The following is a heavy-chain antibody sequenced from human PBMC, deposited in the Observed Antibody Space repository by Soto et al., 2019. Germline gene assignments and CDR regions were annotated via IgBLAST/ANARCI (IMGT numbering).Heavy chain of an antibody. CDR1: GFTFSSYA. CDR3: ASTSGGGWYLDY. Sequence: GGSLRLSCAASGFTFSSYAMHWVRQAPGKGLEWVAVISYDGSNKYYADSVKGRFTISRDNSKNTLYLQMNSLRAEDTAVYYCASTSGGGWYLDYWGQGTLVTVSS. CDR2: ISYDGSNK. D-gene: IGHD6-19*01. J-gene: IGHJ4*02. V-gene: IGHV3-30-3*01.